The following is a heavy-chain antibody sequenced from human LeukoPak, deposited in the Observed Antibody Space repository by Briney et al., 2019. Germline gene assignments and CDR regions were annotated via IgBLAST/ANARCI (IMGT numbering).Heavy chain of an antibody. J-gene: IGHJ6*02. CDR1: GGSFSGYY. Sequence: SETLSLTCAVYGGSFSGYYWSWIRQPPGKGLEWIGEINHSGGTNYNPSLKSRVTISVDTSKNQFSLKLSSVTAADTAVYYCARAPQWLVLGGYYGMDVWGQGTTVTVSS. V-gene: IGHV4-34*01. CDR3: ARAPQWLVLGGYYGMDV. CDR2: INHSGGT. D-gene: IGHD6-19*01.